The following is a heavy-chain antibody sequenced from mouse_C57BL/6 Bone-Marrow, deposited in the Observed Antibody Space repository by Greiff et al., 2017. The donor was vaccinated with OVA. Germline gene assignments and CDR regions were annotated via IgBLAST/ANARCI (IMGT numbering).Heavy chain of an antibody. Sequence: VQLQQSGAELARPGASVKLSCKASGYTFTSYGISWVKQRTGQGLEWIGEIYPRSGNTYYNEKFKGKATLTVDKSSSTAYMELRSLTSEDSAVYFCARGGSSGYPFAYWGQGTLVTVSA. J-gene: IGHJ3*01. V-gene: IGHV1-81*01. CDR3: ARGGSSGYPFAY. D-gene: IGHD3-2*02. CDR2: IYPRSGNT. CDR1: GYTFTSYG.